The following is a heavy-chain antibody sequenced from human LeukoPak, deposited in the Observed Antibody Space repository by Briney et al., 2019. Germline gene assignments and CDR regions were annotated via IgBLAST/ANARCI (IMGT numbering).Heavy chain of an antibody. D-gene: IGHD6-13*01. CDR2: IYPGDSNT. V-gene: IGHV5-51*01. Sequence: GESLKISCEGSGDSFSDYWIGWVRQMSGKGLEWMGIIYPGDSNTRYSPSFQGQVTISADKSIYTAYLQWSSLRPSDTGIYYCARRIAAAGNAFDIWGHGTRVSVSP. J-gene: IGHJ3*02. CDR1: GDSFSDYW. CDR3: ARRIAAAGNAFDI.